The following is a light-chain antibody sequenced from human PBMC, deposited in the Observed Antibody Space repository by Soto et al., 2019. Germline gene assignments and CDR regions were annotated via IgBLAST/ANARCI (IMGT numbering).Light chain of an antibody. CDR1: QTISIW. V-gene: IGKV1-5*01. CDR3: QQYNSYRT. CDR2: DAS. J-gene: IGKJ1*01. Sequence: EIQMTQSPSTLSASVGDRVTITCRARQTISIWLAWYQQKPGKAPKLLIYDASILESGVPSRFSGSGSGTEFTLTISSLQPDDFATYYCQQYNSYRTFGQGTKVDNK.